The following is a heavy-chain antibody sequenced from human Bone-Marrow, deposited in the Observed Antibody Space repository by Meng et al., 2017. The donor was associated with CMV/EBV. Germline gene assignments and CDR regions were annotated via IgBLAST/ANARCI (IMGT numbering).Heavy chain of an antibody. Sequence: GESLKISCAGSGFTFRSYGMHWVRQAPGKGLEWVAFIRYDGNIKYYADSVKGRFTLSRDNSKTTLYLQMNSLRPEDTAIYYCAKIAGDCGGDCYNYFWGQGTLVTVSS. CDR1: GFTFRSYG. CDR2: IRYDGNIK. J-gene: IGHJ4*02. V-gene: IGHV3-30*02. CDR3: AKIAGDCGGDCYNYF. D-gene: IGHD2-21*01.